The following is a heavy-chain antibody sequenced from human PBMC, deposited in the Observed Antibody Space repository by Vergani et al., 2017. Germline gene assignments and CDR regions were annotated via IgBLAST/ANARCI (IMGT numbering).Heavy chain of an antibody. CDR3: AKWTYSYDN. D-gene: IGHD3-22*01. V-gene: IGHV3-23*01. CDR2: ISGSGGST. J-gene: IGHJ4*02. Sequence: EVQLLESGGGLVKPGGSLRLSCAASGFTFSSYAMSWVRQAPGEGLEWVAAISGSGGSTYYADSVKGRFTIAIDNSKNTLYLQMNSLRAEDTSVYYCAKWTYSYDNWGQGTLVTVSS. CDR1: GFTFSSYA.